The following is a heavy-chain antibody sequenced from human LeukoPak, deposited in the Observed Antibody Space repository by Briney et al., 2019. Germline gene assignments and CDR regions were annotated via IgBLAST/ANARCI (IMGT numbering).Heavy chain of an antibody. CDR3: ARMGVSYYYDSSTYYPTALDV. CDR1: GYSISSGYY. D-gene: IGHD3-22*01. V-gene: IGHV4-38-2*01. CDR2: IFHSGSI. Sequence: SEALSLTCAVSGYSISSGYYWGWIRQAPGKGLEWIATIFHSGSIYYNPSLKSLVTLSVDTSNNQFSLRLNSVTAADTALYYCARMGVSYYYDSSTYYPTALDVWGQGTLVSVSS. J-gene: IGHJ3*01.